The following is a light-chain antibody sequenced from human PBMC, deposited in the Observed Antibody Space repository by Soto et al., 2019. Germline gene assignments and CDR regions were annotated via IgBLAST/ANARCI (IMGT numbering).Light chain of an antibody. CDR2: DTS. Sequence: EFMLTLSAYTLSLPPGERATLSCRASQSVSNNLAWYQQKPGQAPRLLIYDTSNRATGIPARFSGSGSGTDFTLTINSLEPDDFAVYYCQQYVSSPATFGQGTKVDI. V-gene: IGKV3-11*01. CDR1: QSVSNN. CDR3: QQYVSSPAT. J-gene: IGKJ1*01.